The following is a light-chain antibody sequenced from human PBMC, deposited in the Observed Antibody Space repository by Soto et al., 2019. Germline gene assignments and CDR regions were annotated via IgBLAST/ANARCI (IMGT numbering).Light chain of an antibody. CDR3: QESGNWPPIT. CDR2: DAY. V-gene: IGKV3-11*01. J-gene: IGKJ5*01. CDR1: QSVSSY. Sequence: EIVLTQSHATLSLSPGERATLSCRARQSVSSYLAWYQPRPGHAPSLLIYDAYNRATGIPARFSCSGSGTDFTLTISSLEPEDFAVYYCQESGNWPPITFGQGTQLEI.